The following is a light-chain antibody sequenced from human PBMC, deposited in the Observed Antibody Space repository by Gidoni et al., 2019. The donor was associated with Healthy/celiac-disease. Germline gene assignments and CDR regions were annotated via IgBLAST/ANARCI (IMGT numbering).Light chain of an antibody. V-gene: IGLV6-57*02. CDR2: EDN. Sequence: NFMLIQPPSVPASPRKTVTISCTGSSGSIASNYVQWYQQRPGSAPTTVIYEDNQRPSGVPDRFSGSIDSSSNSASLTISGLKTEDEADYYCQSYDSSNQGVFGGGTKLTVL. CDR3: QSYDSSNQGV. CDR1: SGSIASNY. J-gene: IGLJ2*01.